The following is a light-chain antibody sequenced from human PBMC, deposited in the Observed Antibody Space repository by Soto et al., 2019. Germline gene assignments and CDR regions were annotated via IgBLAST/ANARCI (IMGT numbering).Light chain of an antibody. Sequence: QSALTQSASVFGSPGQSITFSCTGTSSVVGGYNFVSWYQQHPGKAPKLMIYEVSSRPSGVSNRFSGSKSGNTASLTISGLQPEDEADYYCSSYTTSTTVVFGTGTKVTVL. CDR2: EVS. CDR3: SSYTTSTTVV. CDR1: SSVVGGYNF. J-gene: IGLJ1*01. V-gene: IGLV2-14*03.